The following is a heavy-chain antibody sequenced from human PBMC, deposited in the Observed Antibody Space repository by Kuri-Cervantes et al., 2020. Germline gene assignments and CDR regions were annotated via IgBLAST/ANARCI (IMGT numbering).Heavy chain of an antibody. CDR1: GFTFSSYA. V-gene: IGHV3-48*02. Sequence: GGSLRLSCAASGFTFSSYAMSWVRQAPGKGLEWVSYISSSSSTIYYGDSVKGRFTISRDNAKNSLYLQMNSLRDEDTAVYYCARDGAGMVVSNWFDPWGQGTLVTVSS. CDR2: ISSSSSTI. CDR3: ARDGAGMVVSNWFDP. J-gene: IGHJ5*02. D-gene: IGHD2-15*01.